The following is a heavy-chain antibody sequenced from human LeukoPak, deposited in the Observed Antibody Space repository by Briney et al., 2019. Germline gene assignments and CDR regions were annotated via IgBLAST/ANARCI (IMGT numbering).Heavy chain of an antibody. V-gene: IGHV3-23*01. CDR2: IGGSAGDT. CDR1: GFTFSTYS. Sequence: GGSLRLSCAASGFTFSTYSMSWVRQAPGKGLEWVSGIGGSAGDTFYAGSVKGRFTISRDNSKNTLYLQMNSLRVEDTAVYHCVGCSGGTCTGNWLDPWGQGTLVTVSS. CDR3: VGCSGGTCTGNWLDP. J-gene: IGHJ5*02. D-gene: IGHD2-15*01.